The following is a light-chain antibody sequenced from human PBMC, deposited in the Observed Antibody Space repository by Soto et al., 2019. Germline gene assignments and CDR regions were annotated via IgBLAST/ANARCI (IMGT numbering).Light chain of an antibody. CDR3: QQYDSLLYT. Sequence: DIQMTQSPSSLSASVGDRVTLTCQASQDIRYFLNWYQQKPGKAPKLLIYDASNLEIGVPSRFSGGGSGTEFTFTITSLQPEDVATYYCQQYDSLLYTCGQGTKVEI. CDR1: QDIRYF. CDR2: DAS. J-gene: IGKJ2*01. V-gene: IGKV1-33*01.